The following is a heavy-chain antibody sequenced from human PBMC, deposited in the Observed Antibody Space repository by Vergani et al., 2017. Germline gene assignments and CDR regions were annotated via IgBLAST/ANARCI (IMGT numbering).Heavy chain of an antibody. Sequence: QVQLVQSGAEVKKPGASVKVSCKASGYTFTGYYMHWVRQATGQGLGWMGWINPNSGGTNYAQKFQGWVTMTRDMSISTAYMELGRLGSGDTAVYYCARGAVLGYCSGGSCYFDLWGRGTLVTVSS. D-gene: IGHD2-15*01. CDR2: INPNSGGT. CDR3: ARGAVLGYCSGGSCYFDL. CDR1: GYTFTGYY. J-gene: IGHJ2*01. V-gene: IGHV1-2*04.